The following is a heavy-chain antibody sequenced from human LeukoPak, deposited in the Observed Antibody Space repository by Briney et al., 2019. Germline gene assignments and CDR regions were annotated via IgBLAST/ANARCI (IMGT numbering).Heavy chain of an antibody. CDR1: GFTFTSSA. J-gene: IGHJ4*02. V-gene: IGHV1-58*01. D-gene: IGHD3-22*01. CDR2: IVVGSGNT. CDR3: AAFKWYYYDSSGYYFDY. Sequence: GTSVKVSCKASGFTFTSSAVQWVRQSRRQRLECIGWIVVGSGNTNYAQKFQERVTITRDMSTSTAYMELSSLRSEDTAVYYCAAFKWYYYDSSGYYFDYWGQGTLVTVSS.